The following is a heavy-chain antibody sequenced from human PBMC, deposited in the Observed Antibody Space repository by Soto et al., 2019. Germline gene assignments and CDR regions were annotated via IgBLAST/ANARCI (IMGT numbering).Heavy chain of an antibody. D-gene: IGHD3-22*01. J-gene: IGHJ5*02. CDR2: VSWDEDK. Sequence: QITLKESGPTLVKPTQTLTLTCTFSGFSLSTSGVGVGWIRQPPGKALEWLALVSWDEDKRYNPSLKSRLTITKDASKNQVVLTMTNMDPVDTATYYCAHRRGYYDSDSYYRGHWFDPWGQGTLVTVST. CDR3: AHRRGYYDSDSYYRGHWFDP. CDR1: GFSLSTSGVG. V-gene: IGHV2-5*02.